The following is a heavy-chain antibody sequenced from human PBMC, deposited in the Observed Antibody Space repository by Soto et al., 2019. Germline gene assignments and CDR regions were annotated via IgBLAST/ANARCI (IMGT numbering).Heavy chain of an antibody. CDR3: ARDDYGDYGAFGY. V-gene: IGHV4-30-4*01. J-gene: IGHJ4*02. CDR2: IYYSGST. CDR1: GGSISSGDYY. Sequence: TLSLTCTVSGGSISSGDYYWSWIRQPPGKGLEWIGYIYYSGSTYYNPSLKSRVTISVDTSKNQFSLKLSSVTAADTAVYYCARDDYGDYGAFGYWGQGTLVTVSS. D-gene: IGHD4-17*01.